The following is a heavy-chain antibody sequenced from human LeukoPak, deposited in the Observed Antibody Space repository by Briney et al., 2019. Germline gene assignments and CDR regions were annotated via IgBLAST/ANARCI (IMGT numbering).Heavy chain of an antibody. CDR1: GYTFTGYY. CDR3: ARGLLNETARPSVKAFDI. V-gene: IGHV1-2*02. D-gene: IGHD6-6*01. Sequence: GASVKVSCKASGYTFTGYYMHWVRQAPGQGLEWMGWINPNSGGTNYAQKFQGRVTMTRDTSISTAYMELSRLRSDDTAVYYCARGLLNETARPSVKAFDIWGQGTMVTVSS. J-gene: IGHJ3*02. CDR2: INPNSGGT.